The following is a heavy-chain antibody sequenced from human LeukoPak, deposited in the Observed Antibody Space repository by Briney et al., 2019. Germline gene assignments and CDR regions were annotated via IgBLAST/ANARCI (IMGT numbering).Heavy chain of an antibody. J-gene: IGHJ3*01. D-gene: IGHD6-13*01. CDR1: GFIFSNNA. Sequence: PGGSLRLSCAPSGFIFSNNAMSWVRQAPGKGLEWVSAITGSYDSTNYADSVKGRFTISRDNSKNMLNLQMDSLRADDTAVYYCAKALREYSSTSYSAFDVGGQGTMVTVSS. V-gene: IGHV3-23*01. CDR3: AKALREYSSTSYSAFDV. CDR2: ITGSYDST.